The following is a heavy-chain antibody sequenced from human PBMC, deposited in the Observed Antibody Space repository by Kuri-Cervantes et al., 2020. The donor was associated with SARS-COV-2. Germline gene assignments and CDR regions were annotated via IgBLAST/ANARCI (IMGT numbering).Heavy chain of an antibody. Sequence: GGCLRLACAPSGFTFSSYSMNWVSQAPGKGLEWVSSIISSSSYIYYADAKKGRFHISRDNAKNSLYLQMNSLKAEETAVYYCARDARNTIIGVVIIEQVFDYWGQGTLVTVSS. V-gene: IGHV3-21*01. D-gene: IGHD3-3*01. CDR1: GFTFSSYS. CDR2: IISSSSYI. CDR3: ARDARNTIIGVVIIEQVFDY. J-gene: IGHJ4*02.